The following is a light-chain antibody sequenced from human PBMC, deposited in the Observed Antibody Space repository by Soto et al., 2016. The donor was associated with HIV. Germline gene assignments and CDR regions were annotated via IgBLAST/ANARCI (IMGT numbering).Light chain of an antibody. CDR2: DAT. J-gene: IGKJ4*01. Sequence: DIQVTQSPSSLSASVGDSVTITCQANEDIRNYLNWYQQKPGRAPKLLIYDATTLETGSHQDSVEVDLGQILFSISPVCRLTMLQHITQQYGDPPLTFGGGT. V-gene: IGKV1-33*01. CDR3: QQYGDPPLT. CDR1: EDIRNY.